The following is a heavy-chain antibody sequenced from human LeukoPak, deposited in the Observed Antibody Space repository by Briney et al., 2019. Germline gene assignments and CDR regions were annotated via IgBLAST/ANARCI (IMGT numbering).Heavy chain of an antibody. V-gene: IGHV3-74*01. CDR3: VRDLREGDF. CDR1: GFTFSSYW. J-gene: IGHJ4*02. Sequence: GGFLRLSCAASGFTFSSYWMHWVRQAPGKGLVWVSRINPDGSTTNYADSVQGRFTISRDNAKNMLYLQMNSLRAEDTAVYYCVRDLREGDFWGQGTLVTVSS. CDR2: INPDGSTT.